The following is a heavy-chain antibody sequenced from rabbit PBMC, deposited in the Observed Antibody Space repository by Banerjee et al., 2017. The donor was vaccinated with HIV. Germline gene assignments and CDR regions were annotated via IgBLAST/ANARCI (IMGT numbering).Heavy chain of an antibody. Sequence: QEQLKESGGGLFKPGGSLKLSCTASGFSFSASHYMCWVRQAPGKGLEWIACIYAGSSGSTYYASWAKGRFTISKTSSTTVTLQMTSLTDADTATYFCARDLAGVIGWNFGLWGPGTLVTVS. V-gene: IGHV1S45*01. CDR1: GFSFSASHY. J-gene: IGHJ4*01. D-gene: IGHD4-1*01. CDR3: ARDLAGVIGWNFGL. CDR2: IYAGSSGST.